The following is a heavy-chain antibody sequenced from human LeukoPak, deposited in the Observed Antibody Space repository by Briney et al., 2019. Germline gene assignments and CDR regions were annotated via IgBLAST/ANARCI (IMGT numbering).Heavy chain of an antibody. CDR3: AKLSSRSGPPGLFDY. V-gene: IGHV3-66*04. J-gene: IGHJ4*02. Sequence: PGGSLRLSCAASGFTVSSNYMSWVRQAPGKGLEWVSVIYSGGSTYYADSVKGRFTISRDNSKNTLYLQMNSLRAEDTAVYYCAKLSSRSGPPGLFDYWGQGTLVTVSS. D-gene: IGHD2-15*01. CDR1: GFTVSSNY. CDR2: IYSGGST.